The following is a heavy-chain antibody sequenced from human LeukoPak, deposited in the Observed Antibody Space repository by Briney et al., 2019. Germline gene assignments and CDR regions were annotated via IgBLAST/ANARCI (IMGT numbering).Heavy chain of an antibody. D-gene: IGHD2-2*01. J-gene: IGHJ6*03. CDR2: IYYSGST. V-gene: IGHV4-39*07. Sequence: SETLSLTCTVSDGSISSSSYYRGWIRQPPGKGLEWIGSIYYSGSTYYNPSLKSRVTISVGTSKNQFSLKLSSVTAADTAVYYCARLRYCSSTSCPAHSSYMDVWGKGTTVTVSS. CDR1: DGSISSSSYY. CDR3: ARLRYCSSTSCPAHSSYMDV.